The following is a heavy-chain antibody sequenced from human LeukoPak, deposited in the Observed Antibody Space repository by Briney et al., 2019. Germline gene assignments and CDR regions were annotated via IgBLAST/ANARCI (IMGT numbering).Heavy chain of an antibody. CDR2: MWYDGSNK. CDR1: GFTLSRYG. V-gene: IGHV3-33*01. J-gene: IGHJ4*02. D-gene: IGHD3-22*01. CDR3: ARDPKEGEASGYSHY. Sequence: GRSLRLSRAASGFTLSRYGMHWVRQAPGKGLEWVAVMWYDGSNKLYADSVKGRFTISRDNSKNTLYLQMNSLRAEDTAVYYCARDPKEGEASGYSHYWGQGTLVTVSS.